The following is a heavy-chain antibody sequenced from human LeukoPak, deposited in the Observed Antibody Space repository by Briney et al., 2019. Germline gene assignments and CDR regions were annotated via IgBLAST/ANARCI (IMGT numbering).Heavy chain of an antibody. J-gene: IGHJ4*02. Sequence: ASVKVSCKVSGYTLTELSMHWVRQAPGKGLEWMGGFDPEDGETIYAQKFQGRVTMTEDTSTDTAYMELSSLRSEDTAVYYCANTYYYGSGIFLPPGQYYFDYWGQGTLVTVSS. D-gene: IGHD3-10*01. CDR2: FDPEDGET. V-gene: IGHV1-24*01. CDR1: GYTLTELS. CDR3: ANTYYYGSGIFLPPGQYYFDY.